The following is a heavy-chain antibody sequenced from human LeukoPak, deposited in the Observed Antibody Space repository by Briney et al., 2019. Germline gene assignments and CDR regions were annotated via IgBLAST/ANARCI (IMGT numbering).Heavy chain of an antibody. Sequence: ASVKVSCKASGGTFSSYAISWVRQAPGQGLEWMGGIIPIFGTANYAQKFQGRVTITADKSTSTAYMELSSLRSEDTAVYYCARVPATATTLYYFDYWGQGTLVTVSS. CDR3: ARVPATATTLYYFDY. CDR2: IIPIFGTA. V-gene: IGHV1-69*06. CDR1: GGTFSSYA. D-gene: IGHD2-15*01. J-gene: IGHJ4*02.